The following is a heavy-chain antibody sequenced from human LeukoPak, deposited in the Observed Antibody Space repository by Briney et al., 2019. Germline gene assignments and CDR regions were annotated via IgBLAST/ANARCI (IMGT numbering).Heavy chain of an antibody. D-gene: IGHD3-22*01. J-gene: IGHJ4*02. CDR3: TTYYYDSSGHPYLDY. CDR2: IKSKPDGGTT. V-gene: IGHV3-15*01. CDR1: GFTFSSYW. Sequence: GGSLRLSCAASGFTFSSYWMSWVRQAPGKGLEWVGRIKSKPDGGTTDYAAPVKGRFIISRDDSKNILFLQMNSLTTEDTALYYCTTYYYDSSGHPYLDYWGQGTLVTVSS.